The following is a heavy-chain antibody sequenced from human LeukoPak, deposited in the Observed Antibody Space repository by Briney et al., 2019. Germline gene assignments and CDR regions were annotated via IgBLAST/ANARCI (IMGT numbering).Heavy chain of an antibody. CDR2: ISGSGGSA. V-gene: IGHV3-23*01. Sequence: GGSLRLSCAASGFTFSTYAMSWVRQAPEKGLEWVSGISGSGGSAYNADSVKGRFSISRDNSKNTLYLQMNSLRAEDTAVYYCARAILTPGGATVTRYFDYWGQGTLVTVSS. CDR3: ARAILTPGGATVTRYFDY. J-gene: IGHJ4*02. D-gene: IGHD4-17*01. CDR1: GFTFSTYA.